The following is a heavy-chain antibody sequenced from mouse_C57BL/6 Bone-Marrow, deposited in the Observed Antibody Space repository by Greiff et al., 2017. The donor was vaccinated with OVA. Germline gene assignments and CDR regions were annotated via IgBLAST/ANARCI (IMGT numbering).Heavy chain of an antibody. CDR2: INPYNGDT. J-gene: IGHJ2*01. Sequence: EVQLQQSGPELVKPGDSVKISCKASGYSFTGYFMNWVMQSHGKSLEWIGRINPYNGDTFYNQKFKGKATLTVDTSSSTAYMQLSSLTSEDSAVYYCAPHYYGSSEDFDFWGQGTTLTVSS. D-gene: IGHD1-1*01. CDR3: APHYYGSSEDFDF. V-gene: IGHV1-20*01. CDR1: GYSFTGYF.